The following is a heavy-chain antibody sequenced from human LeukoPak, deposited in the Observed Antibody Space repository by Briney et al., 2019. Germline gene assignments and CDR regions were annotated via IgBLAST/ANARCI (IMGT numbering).Heavy chain of an antibody. CDR3: ARDLLGAAIDY. D-gene: IGHD1-26*01. Sequence: GGSLRLSCAASGFTFSSYGMHWVRQAPGKGLEWVAVIWYDGSNKYYADSVKGRFTISRDNSKNTLYLQMNSLRAEDTAVYYCARDLLGAAIDYWGQGTLVTVSS. V-gene: IGHV3-33*01. CDR1: GFTFSSYG. CDR2: IWYDGSNK. J-gene: IGHJ4*02.